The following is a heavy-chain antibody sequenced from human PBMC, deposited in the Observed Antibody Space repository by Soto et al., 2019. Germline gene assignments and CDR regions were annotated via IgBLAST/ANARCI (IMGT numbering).Heavy chain of an antibody. J-gene: IGHJ4*02. V-gene: IGHV4-4*02. Sequence: ASETLSLTCAVPGGSISTNNWWHWVRQSPEKGLEWIGEIHHTGNINYNPSLKSRVIMSIDESKNQFSLSLTSVTAADTAVYYCARERGAGTYQGFDYWGQGALVTVSS. CDR2: IHHTGNI. D-gene: IGHD1-26*01. CDR3: ARERGAGTYQGFDY. CDR1: GGSISTNNW.